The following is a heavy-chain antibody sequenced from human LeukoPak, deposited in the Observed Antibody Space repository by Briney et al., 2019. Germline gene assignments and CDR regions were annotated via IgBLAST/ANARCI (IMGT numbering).Heavy chain of an antibody. D-gene: IGHD2-21*02. J-gene: IGHJ5*02. CDR2: IYHSGTT. Sequence: GSLRLSCAASGFTFSNYWMSWVRQPPGKGLEWIGTIYHSGTTYYNPSLKSRVAISVDTSKNQFSLKLSSVTAADTAIYYCARAYCGGDCYNSRGWFDPWGQGTLVTVSS. CDR3: ARAYCGGDCYNSRGWFDP. V-gene: IGHV4-38-2*01. CDR1: GFTFSNYW.